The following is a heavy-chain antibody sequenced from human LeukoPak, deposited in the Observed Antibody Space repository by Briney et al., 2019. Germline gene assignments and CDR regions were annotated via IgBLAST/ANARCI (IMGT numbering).Heavy chain of an antibody. CDR1: GFICSSFW. D-gene: IGHD2-21*01. CDR2: IEPDGSGK. V-gene: IGHV3-7*01. CDR3: ARSLWPEDY. J-gene: IGHJ4*02. Sequence: GGSLRLSCAASGFICSSFWMSWVRQAPGKGLEWVANIEPDGSGKNYVDSVRGRFTSSRDNAKNSLYLQMNSVRVEDSAVYYCARSLWPEDYWGQGTLVTVSS.